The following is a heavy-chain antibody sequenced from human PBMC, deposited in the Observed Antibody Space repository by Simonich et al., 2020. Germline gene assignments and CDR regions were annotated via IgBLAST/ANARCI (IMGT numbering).Heavy chain of an antibody. CDR2: MNPNSGNT. J-gene: IGHJ4*02. D-gene: IGHD2-15*01. V-gene: IGHV1-8*03. Sequence: QVQLVQSGAEVKKPGASVKVSCKASGYTFTSYDINWVRQATGQGLEWMGWMNPNSGNTGNAQKFQGRVTITRNTSISTAYMELSSRGTEDTAVYDCARGRGGMSRGYVDYWGQGTLVTVSS. CDR1: GYTFTSYD. CDR3: ARGRGGMSRGYVDY.